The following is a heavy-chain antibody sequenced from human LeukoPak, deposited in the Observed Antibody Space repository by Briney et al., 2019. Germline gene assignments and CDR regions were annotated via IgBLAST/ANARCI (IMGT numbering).Heavy chain of an antibody. V-gene: IGHV4-59*08. CDR1: GGSISSHY. Sequence: SETLSLTCAVSGGSISSHYWSWIRQPPGKGPEWIGFIYYSGTTKYNPSLKSRVTISADTSKNQFSLKLSSVTAADTAVYYCARQADDSSSSLVYFDYWGQGTLVTVSS. CDR3: ARQADDSSSSLVYFDY. J-gene: IGHJ4*02. CDR2: IYYSGTT. D-gene: IGHD6-6*01.